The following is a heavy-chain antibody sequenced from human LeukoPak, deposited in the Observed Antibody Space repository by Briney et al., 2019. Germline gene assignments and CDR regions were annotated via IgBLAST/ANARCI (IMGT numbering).Heavy chain of an antibody. V-gene: IGHV4-59*01. Sequence: SETLSLTCTVSGGSISSYYWSWIRQPPGKGLEWIGYIYYSGSTNYNPSLKSRVTISVDTSKNQFSLKLSSVTAADTAVYYCARDGLVVVAARARRFDPWGQGTLVTVSS. D-gene: IGHD2-15*01. CDR2: IYYSGST. J-gene: IGHJ5*02. CDR3: ARDGLVVVAARARRFDP. CDR1: GGSISSYY.